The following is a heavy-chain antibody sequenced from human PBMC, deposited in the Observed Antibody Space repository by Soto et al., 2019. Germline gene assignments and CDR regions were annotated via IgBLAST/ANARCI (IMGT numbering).Heavy chain of an antibody. J-gene: IGHJ6*02. D-gene: IGHD2-8*01. CDR1: GYRFSSYW. V-gene: IGHV5-51*01. Sequence: GESLKISCQGSGYRFSSYWIAWVRQMPGKGLEWMGIIYPGDSDTRYSPSFEGQVTMSVDKSNSTAYLHWSSLKASDTAMYYCARQGSNGAYYYYGMDVWGQGATVTVSS. CDR2: IYPGDSDT. CDR3: ARQGSNGAYYYYGMDV.